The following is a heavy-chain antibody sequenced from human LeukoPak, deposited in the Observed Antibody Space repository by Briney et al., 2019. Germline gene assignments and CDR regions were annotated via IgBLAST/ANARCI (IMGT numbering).Heavy chain of an antibody. D-gene: IGHD3-22*01. CDR1: GYTFTSYG. J-gene: IGHJ6*03. CDR2: ISAYNGNT. V-gene: IGHV1-18*01. Sequence: GASVKVSCKASGYTFTSYGISWVRQAPGQGLEWMGWISAYNGNTNYAQKLQGRVTMTTDTSTSTAYMELRSLRSDDTAVYYCARGYYDSSGYAPYYYCYYYMDVWGKGTTVTVSS. CDR3: ARGYYDSSGYAPYYYCYYYMDV.